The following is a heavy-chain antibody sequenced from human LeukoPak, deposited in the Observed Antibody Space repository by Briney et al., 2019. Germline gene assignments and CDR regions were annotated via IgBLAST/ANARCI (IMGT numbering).Heavy chain of an antibody. J-gene: IGHJ4*02. D-gene: IGHD3-16*02. CDR2: IWHDGSHK. CDR1: GFAFNTYA. Sequence: GRSLRLSCAVSGFAFNTYAMHWVRQAPGQGLEWVALIWHDGSHKFYSNSVRGQFTISRDNTKNTVSLQMNNLRPKETAVYYFAREIFVSGSYPDFWGQGTLVTVSS. CDR3: AREIFVSGSYPDF. V-gene: IGHV3-33*01.